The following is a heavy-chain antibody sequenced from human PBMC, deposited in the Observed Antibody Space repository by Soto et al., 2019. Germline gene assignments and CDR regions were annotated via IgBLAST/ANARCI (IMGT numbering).Heavy chain of an antibody. Sequence: VQLVESGGGLVKPGGSLRLSCAASGFSFSSDSMGWVRQAPGKGLEWVSSISSSGSFMNYADSVKGRFTISRDNAKNSLYLQMSGLKDEDTAVYYCARDPPTGTTLDWADSWGQGTLVTVSS. J-gene: IGHJ4*02. D-gene: IGHD1-7*01. CDR2: ISSSGSFM. CDR3: ARDPPTGTTLDWADS. V-gene: IGHV3-21*01. CDR1: GFSFSSDS.